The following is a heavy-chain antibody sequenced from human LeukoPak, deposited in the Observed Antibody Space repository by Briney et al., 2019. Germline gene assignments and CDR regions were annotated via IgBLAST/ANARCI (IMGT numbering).Heavy chain of an antibody. J-gene: IGHJ3*02. CDR3: ARDLAGPPQEAFDI. V-gene: IGHV3-7*01. CDR2: IKQDGSEK. CDR1: GFTFSSYW. Sequence: GGSLRPSCAASGFTFSSYWMSWVRQAPGKGLEWVANIKQDGSEKYYVDSVQGRFTISRDNAKNSLHLQMNSLRAEDTAVYYCARDLAGPPQEAFDIWGQGTMVTVSS.